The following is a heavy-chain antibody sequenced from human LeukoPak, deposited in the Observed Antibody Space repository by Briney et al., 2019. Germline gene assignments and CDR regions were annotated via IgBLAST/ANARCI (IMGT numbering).Heavy chain of an antibody. CDR2: ISYSGST. V-gene: IGHV4-39*01. CDR3: ARVRHRRDGYNSDY. Sequence: SETLSLTCTVSGGSITGSSYYWGWIRQPPGKGLEWIGSISYSGSTYYNPSLKSRVTISVDTSKNQFSLKLSSVTAADTAVYYCARVRHRRDGYNSDYWGQGTLVTVSS. J-gene: IGHJ4*02. D-gene: IGHD5-24*01. CDR1: GGSITGSSYY.